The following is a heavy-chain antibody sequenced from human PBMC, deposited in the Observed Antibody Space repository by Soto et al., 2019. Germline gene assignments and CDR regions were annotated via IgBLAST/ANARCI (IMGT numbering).Heavy chain of an antibody. CDR3: AKDRLWGSSDRGAPDDFEV. D-gene: IGHD6-6*01. V-gene: IGHV4-4*02. CDR2: IYQSGST. CDR1: GGSISSRNW. J-gene: IGHJ3*01. Sequence: SETLSLTCTVSGGSISSRNWWSWLRQSPAKGLEWIGEIYQSGSTNYNPSLESRVTISVDKSKNQFSLELTSLTAADTAVYYCAKDRLWGSSDRGAPDDFEVWGQGTMVTVSS.